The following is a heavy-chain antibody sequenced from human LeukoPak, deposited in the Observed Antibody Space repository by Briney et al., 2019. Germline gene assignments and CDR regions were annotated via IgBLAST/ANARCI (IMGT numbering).Heavy chain of an antibody. Sequence: PGGSLGLSCAASGFTFSSYWMHWVRQAPGKGLVWVSRINSDGSSTSYADSVKGRFTISRDNAKNTLYLQMNSLRAEDTAVYYCARDSADSNGLYWGQGTLVTVSS. V-gene: IGHV3-74*01. CDR3: ARDSADSNGLY. CDR1: GFTFSSYW. D-gene: IGHD4-11*01. CDR2: INSDGSST. J-gene: IGHJ4*02.